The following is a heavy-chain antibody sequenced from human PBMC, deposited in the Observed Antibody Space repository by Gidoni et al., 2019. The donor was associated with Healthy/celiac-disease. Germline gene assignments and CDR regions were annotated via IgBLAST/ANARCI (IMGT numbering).Heavy chain of an antibody. J-gene: IGHJ2*01. CDR3: ARAYYDSTGGAWYFDL. CDR2: IYTSGGT. D-gene: IGHD3-22*01. V-gene: IGHV4-61*02. Sequence: QVQLQESGPGLVKPSQTLSITCTVSGGSISSGSYYWSWIRQPAGKGLEWIGRIYTSGGTNYNPSLKSRVTISVDTSKNQFSLKLSSVTAADTAVYYCARAYYDSTGGAWYFDLWGRGTLVTVSS. CDR1: GGSISSGSYY.